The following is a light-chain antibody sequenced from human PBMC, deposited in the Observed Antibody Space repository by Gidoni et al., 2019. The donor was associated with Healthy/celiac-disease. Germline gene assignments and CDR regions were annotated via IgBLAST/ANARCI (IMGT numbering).Light chain of an antibody. CDR3: QQYGSSPPAT. CDR1: QSVSSCY. CDR2: GAS. Sequence: EIVFTQSPATLSLSPGASATLPCRASQSVSSCYLAWYQQQPGQAPRLLIYGASSRATGIPDRFSGSGSGTDFTLTISRLEPEDFAVYYCQQYGSSPPATFGGGTKVEIK. V-gene: IGKV3-20*01. J-gene: IGKJ4*01.